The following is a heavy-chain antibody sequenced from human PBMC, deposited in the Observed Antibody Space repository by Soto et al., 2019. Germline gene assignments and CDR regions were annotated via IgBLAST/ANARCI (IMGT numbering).Heavy chain of an antibody. J-gene: IGHJ4*02. CDR2: ISAHNGNT. V-gene: IGHV1-18*01. CDR1: GYTFTSYG. Sequence: QVHLVQSGAEVKKPGASVKVSCKASGYTFTSYGITWVRQAHGQGLEWMGWISAHNGNTDYAQKLQGRLIVTRESPTSTAYMEQRSLKSDVTAGYYCERGRYGDYWGQGALVTVSS. CDR3: ERGRYGDY. D-gene: IGHD1-1*01.